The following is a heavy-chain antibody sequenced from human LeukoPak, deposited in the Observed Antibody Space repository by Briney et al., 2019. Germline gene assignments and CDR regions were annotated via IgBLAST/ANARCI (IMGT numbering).Heavy chain of an antibody. CDR3: AKSVSSSSWYYYYYYMDV. Sequence: PGGSLRLSCAASGFTFSSYAMSWVRQAPGKGLDWVSAISGSGGSTYYADSVKGRFTISRDNSKNTLYLQMNSLRAEDTAVYYCAKSVSSSSWYYYYYYMDVWGKGTTVTVSS. V-gene: IGHV3-23*01. D-gene: IGHD6-13*01. CDR1: GFTFSSYA. J-gene: IGHJ6*03. CDR2: ISGSGGST.